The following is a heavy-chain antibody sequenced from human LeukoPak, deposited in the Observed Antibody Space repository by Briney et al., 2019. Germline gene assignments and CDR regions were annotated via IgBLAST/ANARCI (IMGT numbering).Heavy chain of an antibody. J-gene: IGHJ4*02. CDR2: INPNSGGT. CDR3: ARGRDGYKT. Sequence: ASVKVSCKASGYTFTSYAMNWVRQAPGQGLEWMGWINPNSGGTNYAQKFQGRVTMTRDTSISTAYMELSRLRSDDTAVYYCARGRDGYKTWGQGTLVTVSS. V-gene: IGHV1-2*02. CDR1: GYTFTSYA. D-gene: IGHD5-24*01.